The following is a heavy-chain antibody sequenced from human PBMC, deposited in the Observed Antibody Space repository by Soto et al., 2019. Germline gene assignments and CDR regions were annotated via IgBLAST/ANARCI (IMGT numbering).Heavy chain of an antibody. V-gene: IGHV4-59*01. J-gene: IGHJ6*02. Sequence: SETLSLTCTVSGGSISSYYWNWIRQSPGKGLEWIGYIYYSGSTNYNPSLKSRVTISVDTAKNQFSLKLSSVNAADTAVYYCARIPRFLEYKYSYSGMDVWGQGIKVTVP. CDR1: GGSISSYY. D-gene: IGHD3-3*01. CDR2: IYYSGST. CDR3: ARIPRFLEYKYSYSGMDV.